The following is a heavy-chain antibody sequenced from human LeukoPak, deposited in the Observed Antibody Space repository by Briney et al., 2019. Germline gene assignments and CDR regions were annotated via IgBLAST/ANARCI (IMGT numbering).Heavy chain of an antibody. V-gene: IGHV3-23*01. D-gene: IGHD3-10*01. CDR3: ARGFGDSFDP. Sequence: GGSLRLSCAASGFISKNYAMNWVRQAPGKGLEWVSAFSGTGDTTFYADSVKGRFTFSRDNTKNTVDLQMDSLRVDDTAVYYCARGFGDSFDPWGQGTLVTVSS. CDR2: FSGTGDTT. CDR1: GFISKNYA. J-gene: IGHJ5*02.